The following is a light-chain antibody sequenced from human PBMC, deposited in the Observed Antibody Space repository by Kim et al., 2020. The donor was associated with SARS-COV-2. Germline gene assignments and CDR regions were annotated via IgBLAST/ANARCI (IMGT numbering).Light chain of an antibody. CDR2: GAS. CDR1: QSINTD. V-gene: IGKV1-39*01. J-gene: IGKJ1*01. Sequence: DIQMTQSPSSLSASVGDRVTISCRASQSINTDLNWYQQKPGKAPNLLIYGASNLQSGVPSRFSGSGSGTDFTLTISSLQPEDSATYYCQQSHIARTFGQGTKVDIK. CDR3: QQSHIART.